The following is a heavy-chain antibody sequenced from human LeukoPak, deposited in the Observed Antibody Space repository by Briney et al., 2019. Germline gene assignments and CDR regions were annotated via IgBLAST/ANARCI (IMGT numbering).Heavy chain of an antibody. CDR2: FVPEDGET. Sequence: ASVKVSCKVSGYTGTELSIHWVRQAPGKGLESMGGFVPEDGETNYPQKSQGRVTMTEDTSTDTAYMELSSLTSEDTAVYYCATHTIFGVVTYAFHIWGRGTLVTVSS. D-gene: IGHD3-3*01. CDR3: ATHTIFGVVTYAFHI. V-gene: IGHV1-24*01. CDR1: GYTGTELS. J-gene: IGHJ3*02.